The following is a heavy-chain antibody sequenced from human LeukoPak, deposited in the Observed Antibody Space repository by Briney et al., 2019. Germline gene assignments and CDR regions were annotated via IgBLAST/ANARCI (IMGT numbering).Heavy chain of an antibody. Sequence: GGSLRLSCAASGFTFSSYSMNWVRQAPGKGLEWVSYISSSSLTIYYADSVKGRFTISRDSAKNSLYLQMNSLRDEDTAVYYCVRANYGSGSYRALDYWGQGTLVTVSS. CDR1: GFTFSSYS. J-gene: IGHJ4*02. V-gene: IGHV3-48*02. D-gene: IGHD3-10*01. CDR3: VRANYGSGSYRALDY. CDR2: ISSSSLTI.